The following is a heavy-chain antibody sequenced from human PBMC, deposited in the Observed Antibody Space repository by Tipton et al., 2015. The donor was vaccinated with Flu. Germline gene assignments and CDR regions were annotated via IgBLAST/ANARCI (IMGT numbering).Heavy chain of an antibody. D-gene: IGHD3-22*01. CDR1: GFTFSSYA. CDR2: ISDNGGST. V-gene: IGHV3-23*01. Sequence: SLRLSCAASGFTFSSYATSWVRQAPGKGLEWVSTISDNGGSTYYADSVKGHFTISRDNSKTTLYLQMNSLRAEDTALYYCARVGNYYDTSAFLTNSDYHGMDVWGQGTTVAVSS. J-gene: IGHJ6*02. CDR3: ARVGNYYDTSAFLTNSDYHGMDV.